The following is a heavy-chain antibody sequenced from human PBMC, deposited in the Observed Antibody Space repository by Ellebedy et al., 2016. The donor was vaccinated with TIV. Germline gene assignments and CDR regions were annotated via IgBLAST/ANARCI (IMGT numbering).Heavy chain of an antibody. CDR3: TRRGVSGGITFDY. J-gene: IGHJ4*02. Sequence: GGSLRLCXAASGFTFSGSAMHWARQSPGKGLEWIGRIRSQANSYATAYAPSVKGRFFISRDDSKNTAYLHMNSLNTEDSAVYYCTRRGVSGGITFDYWGQGTLVTVSS. D-gene: IGHD1-20*01. CDR2: IRSQANSYAT. CDR1: GFTFSGSA. V-gene: IGHV3-73*01.